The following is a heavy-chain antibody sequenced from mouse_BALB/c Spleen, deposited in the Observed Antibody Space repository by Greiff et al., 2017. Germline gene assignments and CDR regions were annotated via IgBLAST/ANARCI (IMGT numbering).Heavy chain of an antibody. J-gene: IGHJ2*01. Sequence: EVHLVESGGGLVQPGGSRQLSCAASGFTFSSFGMHWVRQAPEKGLEWVAYISSGSSTIYYADTVKGRFTISRDNPKNTLFLQMTSLRSEDTAMYYCARDGNYGFDYWGQGTTLTVSS. CDR2: ISSGSSTI. V-gene: IGHV5-17*02. D-gene: IGHD2-1*01. CDR1: GFTFSSFG. CDR3: ARDGNYGFDY.